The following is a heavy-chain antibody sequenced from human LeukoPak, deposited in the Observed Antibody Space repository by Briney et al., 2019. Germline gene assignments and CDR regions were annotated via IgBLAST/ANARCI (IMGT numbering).Heavy chain of an antibody. CDR1: GCTVSSNY. Sequence: GGSLRRSCAASGCTVSSNYMSWVRQAPGKGLEWVSVIYSGGSTYYADSVKGRFTISRDNSKNTLYLQMNSLRAEDTAVYYCARFSYGYPFDYWGQGTLVTVSS. J-gene: IGHJ4*02. D-gene: IGHD5-18*01. V-gene: IGHV3-66*01. CDR3: ARFSYGYPFDY. CDR2: IYSGGST.